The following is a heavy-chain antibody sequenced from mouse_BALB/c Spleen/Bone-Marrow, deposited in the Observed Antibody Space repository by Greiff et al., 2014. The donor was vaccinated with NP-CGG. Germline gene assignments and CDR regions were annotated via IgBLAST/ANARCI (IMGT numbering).Heavy chain of an antibody. CDR1: GFNIKDTF. CDR2: IDPANGDT. D-gene: IGHD1-1*01. CDR3: TKPSFYYGSSYWYFDV. V-gene: IGHV14-3*02. Sequence: EVQLVESGAELVKPGASVKLSCTASGFNIKDTFMHWVKQRPEQGLEWIGRIDPANGDTKYDPKFQGKATIRADTSSNTAYLQLSSLTSEDTAVYYCTKPSFYYGSSYWYFDVWGAGTTVTVSS. J-gene: IGHJ1*01.